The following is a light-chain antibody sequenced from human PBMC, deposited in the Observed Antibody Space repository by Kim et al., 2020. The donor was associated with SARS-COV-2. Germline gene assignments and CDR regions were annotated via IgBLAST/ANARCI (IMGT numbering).Light chain of an antibody. CDR3: QQHSSYST. Sequence: DILMTQSPSTLSASVVDRVTITCRASQSIGNWLAWYQQKPGKAPKLLIYKASTLESGVPLRFSGSGSGTEFTLTISSLQPDDFASYYCQQHSSYSTFGQGTKLEI. CDR2: KAS. CDR1: QSIGNW. J-gene: IGKJ2*01. V-gene: IGKV1-5*03.